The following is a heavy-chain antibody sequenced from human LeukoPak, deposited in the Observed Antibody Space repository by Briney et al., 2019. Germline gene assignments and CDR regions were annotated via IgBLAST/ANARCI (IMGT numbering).Heavy chain of an antibody. CDR1: GYTLTELS. J-gene: IGHJ1*01. D-gene: IGHD6-19*01. CDR3: ARVISNGWYGSLTQSLEAEYFQH. V-gene: IGHV1-24*01. CDR2: FDPEDGET. Sequence: ASVKVSCKVSGYTLTELSMHWVRQAPGKGLEWMGGFDPEDGETIYAQKFQGRVTMTEDTSTDTAYMELSSLRSEDTAVYYCARVISNGWYGSLTQSLEAEYFQHWGQGTLVIVSS.